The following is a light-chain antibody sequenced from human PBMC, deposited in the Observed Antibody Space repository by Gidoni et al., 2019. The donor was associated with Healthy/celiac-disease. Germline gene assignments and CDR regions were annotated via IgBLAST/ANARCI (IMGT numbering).Light chain of an antibody. J-gene: IGKJ4*01. CDR2: DAT. CDR1: QSVSSY. Sequence: ELVLKQSPATPSLSPGERATLSCRASQSVSSYLAWYQQKPGQGPRLLIYDATTRATGIPARFSGSWSGTDFTLTISSLEPEDFSVYYFQQRSNWPPLTFGGXTKVEIK. V-gene: IGKV3-11*01. CDR3: QQRSNWPPLT.